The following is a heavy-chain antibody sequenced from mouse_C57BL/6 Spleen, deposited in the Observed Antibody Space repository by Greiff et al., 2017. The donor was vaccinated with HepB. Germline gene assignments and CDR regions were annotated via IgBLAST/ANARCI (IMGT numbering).Heavy chain of an antibody. V-gene: IGHV1-26*01. J-gene: IGHJ3*01. CDR2: INPNNGGT. CDR3: ARADPAWFAY. CDR1: GYTFTDYY. Sequence: EVQLQQSGPELVKPGASVKISCKASGYTFTDYYMNWVKQSHGKSLEWIGDINPNNGGTSYNQKFKGKATLTVDKSSSPAYMELRSLTSEASPVYYCARADPAWFAYWGQGTLVTVSA.